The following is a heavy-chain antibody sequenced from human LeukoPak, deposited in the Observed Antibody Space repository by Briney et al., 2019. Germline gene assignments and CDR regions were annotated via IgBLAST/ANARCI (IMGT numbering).Heavy chain of an antibody. CDR2: IYYSGST. Sequence: PSEALSLTCAVYGGSFSGYYWSWIRQPPGKGLEWIGSIYYSGSTYYNPSLKSRVTISVDTSKNQFSLKLSSVTAADTAVYYCARRKGVDYFDYWGQGTLVAVSS. V-gene: IGHV4-34*01. CDR3: ARRKGVDYFDY. J-gene: IGHJ4*02. CDR1: GGSFSGYY. D-gene: IGHD1-14*01.